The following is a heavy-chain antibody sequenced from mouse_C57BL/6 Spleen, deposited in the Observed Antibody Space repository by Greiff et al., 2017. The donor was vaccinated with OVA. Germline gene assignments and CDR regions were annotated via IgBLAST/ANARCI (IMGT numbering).Heavy chain of an antibody. CDR3: ARSKARGFAY. D-gene: IGHD3-3*01. CDR1: GYTFTDYY. J-gene: IGHJ3*01. CDR2: INPNNGGT. V-gene: IGHV1-26*01. Sequence: EVKLQQSGPELVKPGASVKISCKASGYTFTDYYMNWVKQSHGKSLEWIGDINPNNGGTSYNQKFKGKATLTVDKSSSTAYMELRSLTSEDSAVYYCARSKARGFAYWGQGTLVTVSA.